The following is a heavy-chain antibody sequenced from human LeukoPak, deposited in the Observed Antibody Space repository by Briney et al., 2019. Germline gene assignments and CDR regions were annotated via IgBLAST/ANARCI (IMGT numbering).Heavy chain of an antibody. D-gene: IGHD2-2*01. CDR2: ISGGGDSV. V-gene: IGHV3-23*01. Sequence: GGFLRLSCAASGFPFSDYAMTWVRQTPGKGLESVSVISGGGDSVDYADSMKGRFTISRDNSKNTLYLQMYSLRAEDTALYYCAKLGCTGTICYANYWGQGTLVTVSS. CDR3: AKLGCTGTICYANY. J-gene: IGHJ4*02. CDR1: GFPFSDYA.